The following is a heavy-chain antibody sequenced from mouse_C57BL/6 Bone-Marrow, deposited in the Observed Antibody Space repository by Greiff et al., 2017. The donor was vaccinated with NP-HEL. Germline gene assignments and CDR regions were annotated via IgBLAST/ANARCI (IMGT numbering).Heavy chain of an antibody. Sequence: EVQGVESGGGLVKPGGSLKLSCAASGFTFSDYGMHWVRQAPEKGLEWVAYISSGSSTIYYADTVKGRFTISRDNAKNTLFLQMTSLRSEDTAMYYCARRGSYYYGSSYGFDYWGQGTTLTVSS. CDR1: GFTFSDYG. CDR2: ISSGSSTI. CDR3: ARRGSYYYGSSYGFDY. D-gene: IGHD1-1*01. J-gene: IGHJ2*01. V-gene: IGHV5-17*01.